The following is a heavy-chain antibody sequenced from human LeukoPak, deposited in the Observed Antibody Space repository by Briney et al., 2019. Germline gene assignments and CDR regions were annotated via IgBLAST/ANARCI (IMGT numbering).Heavy chain of an antibody. V-gene: IGHV3-64D*06. CDR3: AKSQGFFDY. J-gene: IGHJ4*01. CDR1: GFTFSSYA. Sequence: GGSLRLSCSASGFTFSSYAMHWVRQAPGKGLEFVSIIYSNGDSAYYADSVKGRFTISRDNSKNTLSLQMISLRVEDTALYYCAKSQGFFDYWGHGTLVTVSS. CDR2: IYSNGDSA.